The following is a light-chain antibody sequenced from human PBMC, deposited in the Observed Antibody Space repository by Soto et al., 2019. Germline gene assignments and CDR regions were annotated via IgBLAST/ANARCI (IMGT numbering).Light chain of an antibody. Sequence: EIVLTQSPGTLSLSPGERATLSCRASQSVSSSYLAWYQQKPGQAPRLLIYGASSRATGIPDRFSGSGSGTDFPLTISRLEPEDFAVYYCQQYGSSPQIFPFGPGTKVDIK. CDR3: QQYGSSPQIFP. V-gene: IGKV3-20*01. CDR1: QSVSSSY. J-gene: IGKJ3*01. CDR2: GAS.